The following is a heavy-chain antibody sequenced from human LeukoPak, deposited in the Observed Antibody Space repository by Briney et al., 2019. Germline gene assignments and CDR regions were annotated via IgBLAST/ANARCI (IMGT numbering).Heavy chain of an antibody. CDR2: IYHSGST. V-gene: IGHV4-38-2*02. J-gene: IGHJ5*02. CDR1: GYSISSGYY. CDR3: AKTYYYDSAWFDP. D-gene: IGHD3-22*01. Sequence: SETLSLTCTVSGYSISSGYYWGWIRQPPGKGLEWIGSIYHSGSTYYNPSLKSRVTISVDKSKNQFSLKLSSVTAADTAVYYCAKTYYYDSAWFDPWGQGTLVTVSS.